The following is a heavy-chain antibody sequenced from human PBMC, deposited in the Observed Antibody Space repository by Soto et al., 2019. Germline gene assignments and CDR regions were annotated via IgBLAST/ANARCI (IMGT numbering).Heavy chain of an antibody. CDR1: GFTFSSYW. D-gene: IGHD6-19*01. CDR2: VNTDESRT. J-gene: IGHJ4*02. CDR3: ARVLNGQWYFDY. Sequence: GGSLRLACGASGFTFSSYWMHWVRQAPGKGLVWVSRVNTDESRTSYADSVKGRFTISRDNAKNTLYLQMNSLRAEDTAVYYCARVLNGQWYFDYWGQGTQVTVSS. V-gene: IGHV3-74*01.